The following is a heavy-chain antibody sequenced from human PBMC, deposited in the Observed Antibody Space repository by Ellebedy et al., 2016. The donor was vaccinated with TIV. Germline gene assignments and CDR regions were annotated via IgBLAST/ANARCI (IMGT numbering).Heavy chain of an antibody. V-gene: IGHV4-39*01. Sequence: MPSETLSLTCSVSGGSVSSTRYYWAWIRKPPGKGLEYIGSVYYSGSPYYNPSFKSRVTLSADTSKNQFSLNLRTVTAADTAVYYCARTDPWQPIDDWGQGTLVTVSS. CDR3: ARTDPWQPIDD. CDR1: GGSVSSTRYY. CDR2: VYYSGSP. J-gene: IGHJ4*02. D-gene: IGHD2-21*02.